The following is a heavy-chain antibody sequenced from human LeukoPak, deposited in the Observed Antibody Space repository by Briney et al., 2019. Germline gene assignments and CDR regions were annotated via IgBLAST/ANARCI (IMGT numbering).Heavy chain of an antibody. CDR3: ARDLELLAFYYYYYGMDV. J-gene: IGHJ6*02. Sequence: PGGSLSLSCAASGFTFSSYEMNWVRQAPGKGLEWVSYISSSGSTIYYADSVKGRFTISRDNAKNSLYLQMNSLRAEDTAVYYCARDLELLAFYYYYYGMDVWGQGTTVTVSS. D-gene: IGHD3-10*01. CDR1: GFTFSSYE. CDR2: ISSSGSTI. V-gene: IGHV3-48*03.